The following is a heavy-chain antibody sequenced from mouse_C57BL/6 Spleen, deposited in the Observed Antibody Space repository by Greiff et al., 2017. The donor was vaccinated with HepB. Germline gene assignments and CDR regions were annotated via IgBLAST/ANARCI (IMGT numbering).Heavy chain of an antibody. CDR3: AREGIYYDYGGYAMDY. CDR2: IYPSDSET. J-gene: IGHJ4*01. Sequence: QVQLQQPGAELVRPGSSVKLSCKASGYTFTSYWMDWVKQRPGQGLEWIGNIYPSDSETHYNQKFKDKATLTVDKSSSTAYMQLSSLTSEDSAVYYCAREGIYYDYGGYAMDYWGQGTSVTVSS. D-gene: IGHD2-4*01. V-gene: IGHV1-61*01. CDR1: GYTFTSYW.